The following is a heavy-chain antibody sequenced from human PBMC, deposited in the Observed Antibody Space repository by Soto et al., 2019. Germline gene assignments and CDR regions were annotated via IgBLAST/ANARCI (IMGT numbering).Heavy chain of an antibody. D-gene: IGHD5-12*01. J-gene: IGHJ4*02. CDR1: GGSFSGYY. CDR2: INHSGST. V-gene: IGHV4-34*01. CDR3: ASLRGYSGYPGD. Sequence: SETLSLTCAVYGGSFSGYYWSWIRQPPGKGLEWIGEINHSGSTNYNPSLKSRVTISVDTSKNQFSLKLSSVTAADTAVYYCASLRGYSGYPGDWGQGTLVTVSS.